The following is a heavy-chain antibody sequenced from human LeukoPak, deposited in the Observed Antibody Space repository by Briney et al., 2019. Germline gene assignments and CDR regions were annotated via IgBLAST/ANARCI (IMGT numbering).Heavy chain of an antibody. Sequence: PSETLSLTCTVSGGSISSYYWSWIRQPPRKGLEWIGYIYYSGSTNYNPSLKSRVTISVDTSKNQFSLKLSSVTAADTAVYYCARSSGSYSLYYYGMDVWGQGTTVTVSS. CDR3: ARSSGSYSLYYYGMDV. CDR2: IYYSGST. D-gene: IGHD1-26*01. CDR1: GGSISSYY. J-gene: IGHJ6*02. V-gene: IGHV4-59*08.